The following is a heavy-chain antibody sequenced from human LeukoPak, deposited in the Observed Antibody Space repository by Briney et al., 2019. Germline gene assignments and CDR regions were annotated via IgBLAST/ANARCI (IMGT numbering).Heavy chain of an antibody. CDR2: ISDSGGAT. J-gene: IGHJ4*02. V-gene: IGHV3-23*01. D-gene: IGHD3-22*01. CDR1: GITLSNYG. Sequence: GGSLRLSCAVSGITLSNYGMSWVRQAPGKGLEWVAGISDSGGATNYADSVKGRFTISRDNRKNTLYLQMNSLRAEDTAVYFCAKRGVVIRVILVGFHKQAYYFASWGQGVLVTVSS. CDR3: AKRGVVIRVILVGFHKQAYYFAS.